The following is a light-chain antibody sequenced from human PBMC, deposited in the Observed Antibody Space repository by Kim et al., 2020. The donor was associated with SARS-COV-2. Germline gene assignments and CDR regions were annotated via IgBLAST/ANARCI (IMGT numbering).Light chain of an antibody. V-gene: IGKV1-9*01. CDR3: QQLKSHPPGIT. Sequence: DIQLTQSPSFLSASVGDRVTITCRASQGISSYLAWYQQKPGKAPKLLIYAASTLQSGVPSRFSGSGSGTEFTLTISSLQPEDFATYYCQQLKSHPPGITFGQGTRLEIK. CDR2: AAS. CDR1: QGISSY. J-gene: IGKJ5*01.